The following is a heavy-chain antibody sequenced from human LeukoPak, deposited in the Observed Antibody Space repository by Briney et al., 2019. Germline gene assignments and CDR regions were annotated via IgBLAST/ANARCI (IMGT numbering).Heavy chain of an antibody. CDR2: MKPISGNT. Sequence: ASAKVSCKAFGYTFSTFDIAWVRQAAGQGLEWMGWMKPISGNTAYAKKFQGRVTMTRNTSIGTAYLELSSLRFEDSAVYYCARRVPGMDVWGQGTTVTVSS. D-gene: IGHD3-10*01. V-gene: IGHV1-8*01. CDR3: ARRVPGMDV. CDR1: GYTFSTFD. J-gene: IGHJ6*02.